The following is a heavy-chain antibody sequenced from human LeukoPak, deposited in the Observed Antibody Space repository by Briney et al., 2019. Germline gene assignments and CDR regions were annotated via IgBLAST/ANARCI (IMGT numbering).Heavy chain of an antibody. CDR3: ARGRAYYVFSTERENWFDP. V-gene: IGHV4-34*01. CDR2: INHSGST. D-gene: IGHD3-3*01. CDR1: GGFLSGYY. J-gene: IGHJ5*02. Sequence: PSETLSLTCAVYGGFLSGYYWSWIRQPPGKGLEWIGEINHSGSTNYNPSLKSRVTISVDTSKNQFSLKLSSVTAADTAVYYCARGRAYYVFSTERENWFDPWGQGTLVTVSS.